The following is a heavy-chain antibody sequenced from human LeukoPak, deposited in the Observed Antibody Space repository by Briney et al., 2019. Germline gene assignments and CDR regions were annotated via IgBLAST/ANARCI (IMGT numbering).Heavy chain of an antibody. CDR1: GYTFTDYY. CDR3: ATASVYCSSTSCYGGFDP. J-gene: IGHJ5*02. D-gene: IGHD2-2*01. V-gene: IGHV1-69-2*01. CDR2: VDPEDGKT. Sequence: EASVKISCKVSGYTFTDYYMHWVQQAPGKRLEWMGLVDPEDGKTIYAEKFQGRVTITADTSTDTAYMELSSLRSEDTAVYYCATASVYCSSTSCYGGFDPWGRGTLVTVSS.